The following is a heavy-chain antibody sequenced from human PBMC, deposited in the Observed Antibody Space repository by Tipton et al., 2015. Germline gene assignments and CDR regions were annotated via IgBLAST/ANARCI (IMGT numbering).Heavy chain of an antibody. CDR3: ARETLGVDY. V-gene: IGHV4-59*01. J-gene: IGHJ4*02. CDR1: GGSISTYS. D-gene: IGHD3-16*01. Sequence: GLVKPSETLSLTCTVSGGSISTYSWNWIRQPPGKGLEWIGYIYSSGRTNYNPSLKSRVTISLDTSKNQFSLNLSSVTAADTAVYYCARETLGVDYWGQGTLVTVSS. CDR2: IYSSGRT.